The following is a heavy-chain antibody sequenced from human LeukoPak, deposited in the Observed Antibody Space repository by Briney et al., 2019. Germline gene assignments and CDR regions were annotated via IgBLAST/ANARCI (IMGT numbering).Heavy chain of an antibody. D-gene: IGHD2-15*01. V-gene: IGHV3-7*01. CDR1: GFRFTGFW. CDR3: AREVDRSFGY. Sequence: PGGSLRLSCAAPGFRFTGFWMSWVRQAPGKGPEWVANINQESTETYYVDSVRGRFTISRDNAKNSLSLQMNSLRVEDTAVYYCAREVDRSFGYWGQGNLVTVSS. J-gene: IGHJ4*02. CDR2: INQESTET.